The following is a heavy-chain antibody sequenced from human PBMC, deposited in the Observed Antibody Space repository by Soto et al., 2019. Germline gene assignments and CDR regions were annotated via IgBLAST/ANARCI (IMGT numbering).Heavy chain of an antibody. CDR1: GYTFTSYA. CDR3: AREMSGYFDY. CDR2: INAGNGNT. J-gene: IGHJ4*02. Sequence: QVQLVQSGAEEKKPGASVKVSCKASGYTFTSYAMHWVRQAPGQRLEWMGWINAGNGNTKYSQKFQGRVTITRDTSGSTAYMELSRLRSEDTAVYYCAREMSGYFDYWGQGTLGTVSS. V-gene: IGHV1-3*05.